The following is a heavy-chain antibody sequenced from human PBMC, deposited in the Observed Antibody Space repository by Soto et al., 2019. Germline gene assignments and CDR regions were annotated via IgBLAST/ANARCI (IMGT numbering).Heavy chain of an antibody. V-gene: IGHV4-39*01. J-gene: IGHJ4*02. CDR1: GGSISSSSYY. Sequence: SETLSLTCTVSGGSISSSSYYWGWVRQPPGKGLEWIGSIYYSGGTYYNPSLKSRVTISVDTSKNQFSLKLSSVTAADTAVYYCARQKVGATIGYYWGQGTLVTVSS. D-gene: IGHD1-26*01. CDR3: ARQKVGATIGYY. CDR2: IYYSGGT.